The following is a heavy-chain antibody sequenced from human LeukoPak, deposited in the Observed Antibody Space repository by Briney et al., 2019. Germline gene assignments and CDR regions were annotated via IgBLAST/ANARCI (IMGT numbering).Heavy chain of an antibody. J-gene: IGHJ4*02. CDR2: INPNSGGT. CDR1: GYTFTDHY. Sequence: ASVKVSCKASGYTFTDHYMHWVRQAPGQGLEWMGWINPNSGGTNYAQKFQGRVAMTRDTSISSAYMELSRLRSDDSAVYYCARAVQWELLYWGQGTLVTVSS. V-gene: IGHV1-2*02. CDR3: ARAVQWELLY. D-gene: IGHD1-26*01.